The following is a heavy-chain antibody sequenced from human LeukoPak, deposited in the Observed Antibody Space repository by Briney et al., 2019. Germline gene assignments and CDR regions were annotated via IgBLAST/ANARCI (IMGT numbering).Heavy chain of an antibody. CDR3: ARDGLWFGEFHNDY. CDR2: ISSSSSYI. V-gene: IGHV3-21*01. J-gene: IGHJ4*02. CDR1: GFTFSSYS. Sequence: PGGSLRLSCAASGFTFSSYSMNWVRQAPGKGLEWVSSISSSSSYIYYADSVKGRFTISRDNAKNSLYLQMNSLRAEDTAVYYCARDGLWFGEFHNDYWGQGTLVTVSS. D-gene: IGHD3-10*01.